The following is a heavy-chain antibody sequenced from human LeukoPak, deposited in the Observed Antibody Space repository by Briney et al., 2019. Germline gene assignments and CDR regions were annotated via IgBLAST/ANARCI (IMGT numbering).Heavy chain of an antibody. Sequence: SETLSLTCTVSGGSISSGGYYWSWIRQHPGKGLEWIGYIYYSGSTYYNPSLKSQVTISVDTSKNQFSLNLSSVTAADTAVYYCARSQDIIAVPAALPVRWGQGTLVTASS. J-gene: IGHJ4*02. V-gene: IGHV4-31*01. CDR1: GGSISSGGYY. CDR3: ARSQDIIAVPAALPVR. D-gene: IGHD2-2*01. CDR2: IYYSGST.